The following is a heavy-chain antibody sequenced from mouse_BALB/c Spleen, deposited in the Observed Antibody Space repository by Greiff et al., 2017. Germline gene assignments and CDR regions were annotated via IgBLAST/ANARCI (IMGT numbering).Heavy chain of an antibody. Sequence: DVKLVESGGGLVQPGGSLKLSCAASGFTFSSYTMSWVRQTPEKRLEWVAYISNGGGSTYYPDTVKGRFTISRDNAKNTLYLQMSSLKSEDTAMYYCARLDSSGYVGFAYWGQGTLVTVSA. J-gene: IGHJ3*01. CDR2: ISNGGGST. CDR1: GFTFSSYT. V-gene: IGHV5-12-2*01. D-gene: IGHD3-2*01. CDR3: ARLDSSGYVGFAY.